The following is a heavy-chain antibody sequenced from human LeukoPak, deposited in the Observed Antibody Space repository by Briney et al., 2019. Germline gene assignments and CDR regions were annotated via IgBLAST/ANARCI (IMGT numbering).Heavy chain of an antibody. D-gene: IGHD4-23*01. Sequence: GGSLRLSCAASGFTFSSYGMHWVRQAPGKGLEWVALISYDGSDQYYADSVKGRFTISRGNSKNTLYLQMNSLRAEDTAVYYCARGYGGNSGAFDIWGQGTMVTVSS. J-gene: IGHJ3*02. CDR2: ISYDGSDQ. V-gene: IGHV3-30*03. CDR3: ARGYGGNSGAFDI. CDR1: GFTFSSYG.